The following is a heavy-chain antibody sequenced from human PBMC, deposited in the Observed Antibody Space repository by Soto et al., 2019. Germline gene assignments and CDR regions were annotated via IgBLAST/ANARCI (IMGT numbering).Heavy chain of an antibody. J-gene: IGHJ3*02. Sequence: QVQLVQSGAEVKKPGSSVKVSCKASGGTFSSYAISWVRQAPGQGLEWMGGIIPIFGTANYAQKFQGRVTITADESTSTAYMELSSLRSEATAAYDGPRDGGEMDTQTEVYDDFDIWVQGTMVTVSS. CDR2: IIPIFGTA. CDR3: PRDGGEMDTQTEVYDDFDI. D-gene: IGHD3-16*01. CDR1: GGTFSSYA. V-gene: IGHV1-69*12.